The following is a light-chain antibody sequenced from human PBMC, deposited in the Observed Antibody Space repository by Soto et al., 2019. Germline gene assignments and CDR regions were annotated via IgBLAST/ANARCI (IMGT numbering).Light chain of an antibody. J-gene: IGKJ3*01. CDR1: QSVSSNY. CDR3: QQYGRSPFT. Sequence: IALTQSPGTLSLSPGETATLSCRASQSVSSNYVAWFHQKPGQAPRLLIYGASSRATGVPDRFSASGSGTDFTLTISRLEPEDFAVYYCQQYGRSPFTFGPGTKVDI. CDR2: GAS. V-gene: IGKV3-20*01.